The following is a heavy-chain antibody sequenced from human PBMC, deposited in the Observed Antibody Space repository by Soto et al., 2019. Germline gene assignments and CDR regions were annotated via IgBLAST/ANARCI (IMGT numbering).Heavy chain of an antibody. CDR1: GGSISSYY. V-gene: IGHV4-59*08. J-gene: IGHJ4*02. CDR2: IYYSGST. Sequence: PSETLSLTCTVSGGSISSYYWSWIRQPPGKGLEWIGYIYYSGSTNYNPSLNSRVTISVDTSRNQFSLSLPSVTVADTAVFYCANQRDSPTYFDYWGPGTLVTVSS. D-gene: IGHD2-2*01. CDR3: ANQRDSPTYFDY.